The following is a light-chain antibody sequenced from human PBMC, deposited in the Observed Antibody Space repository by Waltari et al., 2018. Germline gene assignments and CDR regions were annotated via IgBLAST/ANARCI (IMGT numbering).Light chain of an antibody. CDR2: EDK. V-gene: IGLV6-57*03. Sequence: NFMLTQPLSVSGSPGKTVTISCTRSSGSIAGNFVQWYQQRPGGAPTLVIYEDKQRPSGVPDRFSGSIDTSSNSASLNISGLKTDDEANYFCQSHNNDNLKVFGGGTKLTVL. J-gene: IGLJ2*01. CDR1: SGSIAGNF. CDR3: QSHNNDNLKV.